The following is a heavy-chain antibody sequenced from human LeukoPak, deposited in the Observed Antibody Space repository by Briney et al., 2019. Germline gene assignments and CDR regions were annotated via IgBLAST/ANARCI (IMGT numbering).Heavy chain of an antibody. V-gene: IGHV3-30*02. CDR1: GFTFSSYG. J-gene: IGHJ6*03. CDR2: IRYDGSNK. Sequence: GGSLRLSCAASGFTFSSYGMHWVRQAPGKGLEWVAFIRYDGSNKYYADSVKGRFTISRDNSKNTLNLQMNSLRAEDTAVYSCAKGGGSSYYYYMDVWGKGTTVTISS. D-gene: IGHD6-13*01. CDR3: AKGGGSSYYYYMDV.